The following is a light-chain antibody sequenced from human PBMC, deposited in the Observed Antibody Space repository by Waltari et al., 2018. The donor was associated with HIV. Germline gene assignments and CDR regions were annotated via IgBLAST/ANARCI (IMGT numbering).Light chain of an antibody. J-gene: IGLJ1*01. CDR2: GNN. V-gene: IGLV1-51*01. CDR3: VTWDNSLSAYV. CDR1: SSNIGNNY. Sequence: QSVLTQPPSLSAAPGQRVTISCSGSSSNIGNNYVSWYQQLPGTAPKLVIYGNNTRPTGIPDRFSDSKSGTSATLGITGLQTGDEADYYCVTWDNSLSAYVFGTGTKVTVL.